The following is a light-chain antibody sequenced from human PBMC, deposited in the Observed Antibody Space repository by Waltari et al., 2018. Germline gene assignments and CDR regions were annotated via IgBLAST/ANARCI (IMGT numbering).Light chain of an antibody. CDR1: SSDVGSYNY. CDR2: EVS. Sequence: QSALTQPASVSGSPGPSITIPCPGTSSDVGSYNYSSCYQKHPGKAPKLSSYEVSSRPSGVSNRCSGSKSGNTASLTISGLQAEDEADYYCSSFTSSSTLLFGGGTKLTVL. V-gene: IGLV2-14*01. CDR3: SSFTSSSTLL. J-gene: IGLJ2*01.